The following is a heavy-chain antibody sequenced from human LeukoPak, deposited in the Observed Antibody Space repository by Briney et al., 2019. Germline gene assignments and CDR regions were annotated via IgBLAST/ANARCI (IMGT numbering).Heavy chain of an antibody. Sequence: SETLSHTCTVSGYSISSTYYGAWIRPPPGKGLEWIATVSHSGNTYYTPSLESRLTISLDTSKKHFSLRLSSVTAADTAVYYCARVNAPVATFDYWGLGTLVAVSS. CDR3: ARVNAPVATFDY. J-gene: IGHJ4*02. CDR2: VSHSGNT. CDR1: GYSISSTYY. D-gene: IGHD1-1*01. V-gene: IGHV4-38-2*02.